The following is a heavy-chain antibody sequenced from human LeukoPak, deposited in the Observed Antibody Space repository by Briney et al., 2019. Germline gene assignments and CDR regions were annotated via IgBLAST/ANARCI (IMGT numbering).Heavy chain of an antibody. CDR3: ANGHFGSGSYPILDY. D-gene: IGHD3-10*01. CDR2: IRGGGGIT. V-gene: IGHV3-23*01. Sequence: GGSLRVSCAASGFTFSSYAMSWVRQAPGKGLEWVSAIRGGGGITYYADSVKGRFTISRDNSKNTLYLQMNSLRAEDTAVYYCANGHFGSGSYPILDYWGQGTLVTVSS. J-gene: IGHJ4*02. CDR1: GFTFSSYA.